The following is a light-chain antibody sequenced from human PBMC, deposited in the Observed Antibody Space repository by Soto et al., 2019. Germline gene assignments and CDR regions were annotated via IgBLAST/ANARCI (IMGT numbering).Light chain of an antibody. CDR2: AAS. CDR3: RQSYNSSWT. CDR1: QSISSY. J-gene: IGKJ1*01. Sequence: DTPMNMLPAAQPASVGDRVTITCRASQSISSYLNWYQQKPGKAPKLLIYAASSLQSGVPSRFSGSGSGTDFTLTIISRLHHDFFAYYYRQSYNSSWTFGQGTKVDI. V-gene: IGKV1-39*01.